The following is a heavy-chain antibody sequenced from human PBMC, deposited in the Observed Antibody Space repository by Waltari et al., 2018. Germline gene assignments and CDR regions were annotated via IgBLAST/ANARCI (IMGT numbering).Heavy chain of an antibody. V-gene: IGHV4-34*02. CDR3: ALSRYGLASPKFDP. CDR1: GGSFSGYY. CDR2: IDHSGAT. Sequence: QVQVQQWGAGLVKPSETLSLTCAVYGGSFSGYYWSCLRQPPGKALEWIGEIDHSGATNYNPSLTSRATISVDTSRNQLSLKLTSVTAADTAIYYCALSRYGLASPKFDPWGQGTLVTVSS. D-gene: IGHD4-17*01. J-gene: IGHJ5*02.